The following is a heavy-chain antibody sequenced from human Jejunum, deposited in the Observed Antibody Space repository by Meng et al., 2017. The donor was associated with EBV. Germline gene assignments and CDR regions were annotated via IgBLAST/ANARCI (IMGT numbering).Heavy chain of an antibody. CDR1: GGSFRDYY. D-gene: IGHD3-10*01. CDR3: ARLGGYASGTYYPIDP. Sequence: QVQLKEGGAGLVKPSDPLSRPGAVSGGSFRDYYWTWIRQPPGKGLEWIGEINHGGGAIYNPSLKSRVTISVDTSKNQFSLKLSSVTAADTAVYYCARLGGYASGTYYPIDPWGQGTLVTVSS. V-gene: IGHV4-34*01. CDR2: INHGGGA. J-gene: IGHJ5*02.